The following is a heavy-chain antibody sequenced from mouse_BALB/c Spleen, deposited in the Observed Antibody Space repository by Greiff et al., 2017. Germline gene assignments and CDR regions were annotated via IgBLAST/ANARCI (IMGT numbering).Heavy chain of an antibody. Sequence: DVKLVESGGGLVKPGGSLKLSCAASGFTFSSYAMSWVRQSPEKRLEWVAEISSGGSYTYYPDTVTGRFTISRDNAKNTLYLEMSSLRSEDTAMYYCARQFITTVVASYYYAMDYWGQGPSVTVSS. D-gene: IGHD1-1*01. V-gene: IGHV5-9-4*01. CDR3: ARQFITTVVASYYYAMDY. J-gene: IGHJ4*01. CDR2: ISSGGSYT. CDR1: GFTFSSYA.